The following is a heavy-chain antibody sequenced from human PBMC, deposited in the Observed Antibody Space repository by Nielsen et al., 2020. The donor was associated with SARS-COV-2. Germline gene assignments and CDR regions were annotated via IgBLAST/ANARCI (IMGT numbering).Heavy chain of an antibody. CDR2: ISYDGSNK. V-gene: IGHV3-30-3*01. CDR3: ARSAVAAPFDY. D-gene: IGHD6-19*01. CDR1: GFTFSSYA. Sequence: GESLKISCAASGFTFSSYAMHWVRQAPGKGLEWVAVISYDGSNKYYADSVKGRFTISRDNAKNSLYLQMNSLRAEDTAVYYCARSAVAAPFDYWGQGTLVTVSS. J-gene: IGHJ4*02.